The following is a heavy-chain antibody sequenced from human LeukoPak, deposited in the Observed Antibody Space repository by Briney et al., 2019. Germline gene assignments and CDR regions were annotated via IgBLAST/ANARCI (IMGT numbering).Heavy chain of an antibody. V-gene: IGHV1-69*01. Sequence: ASVKVSCKASGGTISSYAISWVRQAPGQGLEWMGGIIPIFGTANYAQKFQGRVTITADESTSTAYMELSSLRSEDTAVYYCARDNVGSGSYPRFDYWGQGTLVTVSS. CDR3: ARDNVGSGSYPRFDY. CDR1: GGTISSYA. J-gene: IGHJ4*02. D-gene: IGHD1-26*01. CDR2: IIPIFGTA.